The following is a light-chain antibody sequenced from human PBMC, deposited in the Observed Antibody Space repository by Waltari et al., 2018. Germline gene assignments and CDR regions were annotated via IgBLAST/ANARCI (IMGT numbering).Light chain of an antibody. CDR1: SSDVGGFNF. CDR3: SSYTASPPHVV. Sequence: QSALTQPASVSGSPGQSISISCTGISSDVGGFNFVSWYQQHPGKAPKLMIYDVFNRHSGVSTRFSGSKSDNAASLAISGLQAEDEAVYYCSSYTASPPHVVFGGGTKVTVL. V-gene: IGLV2-14*03. J-gene: IGLJ2*01. CDR2: DVF.